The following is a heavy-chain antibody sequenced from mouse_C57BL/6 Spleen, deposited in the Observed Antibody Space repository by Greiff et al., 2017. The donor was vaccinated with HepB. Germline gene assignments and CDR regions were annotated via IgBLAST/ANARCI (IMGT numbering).Heavy chain of an antibody. CDR2: IHPNSGST. V-gene: IGHV1-64*01. CDR3: ARRGSGSAWFAY. D-gene: IGHD3-2*02. CDR1: GYTFTRYW. J-gene: IGHJ3*01. Sequence: VQLQPPGAELVKPGASVKLSCQASGYTFTRYWMHWVKQRPGQGLEWIGMIHPNSGSTNYNEKFKSKATLTVDKSSSTAYMQLSSLTSEDSAVYYCARRGSGSAWFAYWGQGTLVTVSA.